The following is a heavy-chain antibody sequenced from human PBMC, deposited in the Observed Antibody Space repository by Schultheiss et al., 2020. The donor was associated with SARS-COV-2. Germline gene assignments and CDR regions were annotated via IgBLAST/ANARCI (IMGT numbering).Heavy chain of an antibody. CDR1: GFTFSSYW. CDR3: AKVMVRGVINAFDI. J-gene: IGHJ3*02. CDR2: IKQDGSEK. V-gene: IGHV3-7*03. Sequence: GGSLRLSCAASGFTFSSYWMSWVRQAPGKGLEWVANIKQDGSEKYYVDSVKGRFTISRDNSKNTLYLQMNSLKTEDTAVYYCAKVMVRGVINAFDIWGQGTMVTVSS. D-gene: IGHD3-10*01.